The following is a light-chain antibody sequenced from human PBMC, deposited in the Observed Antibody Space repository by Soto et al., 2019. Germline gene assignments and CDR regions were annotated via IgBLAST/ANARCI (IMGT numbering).Light chain of an antibody. Sequence: EIVMTQSPATLSVSPGERATLSCRASQSVSSNLAWYQQKPGQAPRLLIYGASTRPTGIPARFSGSGSGTEFTLTNRSLQSKDFAVYYCQKYNNWPRTFGQGTKVEIK. J-gene: IGKJ1*01. CDR1: QSVSSN. CDR2: GAS. V-gene: IGKV3-15*01. CDR3: QKYNNWPRT.